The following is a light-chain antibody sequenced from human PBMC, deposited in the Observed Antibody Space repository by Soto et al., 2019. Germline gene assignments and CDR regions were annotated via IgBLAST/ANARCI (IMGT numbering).Light chain of an antibody. Sequence: QSVLTQPASVSASPGQSITISCTGGKNDIGSSDYVSWYQQHPGKAPKLIIYGVSNRPSGTSDWFSGSKSGNTASLTISGLQADDEADYYCSSSTSSNTLVFGGGTKATVL. CDR1: KNDIGSSDY. CDR3: SSSTSSNTLV. J-gene: IGLJ3*02. CDR2: GVS. V-gene: IGLV2-14*01.